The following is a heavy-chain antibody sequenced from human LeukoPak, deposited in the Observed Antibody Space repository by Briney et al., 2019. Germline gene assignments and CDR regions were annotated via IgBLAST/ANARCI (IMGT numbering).Heavy chain of an antibody. J-gene: IGHJ4*02. V-gene: IGHV3-48*03. CDR1: GFTFSSYE. D-gene: IGHD5-18*01. CDR3: ARIQERGYSYGWLAN. Sequence: GGSLRLSCAASGFTFSSYEMNWVRQAPGKGLEWVSYISSSSSTIYYADSVKGRFTISRDNAKNSLYLQMNSLRAEDTAVYYCARIQERGYSYGWLANWGQGTLVTVSS. CDR2: ISSSSSTI.